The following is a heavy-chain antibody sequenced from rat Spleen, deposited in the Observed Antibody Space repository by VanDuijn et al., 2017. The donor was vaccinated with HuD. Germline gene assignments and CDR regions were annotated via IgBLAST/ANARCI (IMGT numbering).Heavy chain of an antibody. J-gene: IGHJ3*01. Sequence: EVQLVESDGGLVQPGRSLKLSCAASGFTFSDYYMAWVRQAPTKGLEWVASISHTGGNTYYRDSVKGRFTISRDNAKSTLYLQMDSLRSEDTATYYCARHPTYYGFDVDYFACWGQGTLVTVSS. CDR2: ISHTGGNT. CDR3: ARHPTYYGFDVDYFAC. D-gene: IGHD1-9*01. V-gene: IGHV5-25*01. CDR1: GFTFSDYY.